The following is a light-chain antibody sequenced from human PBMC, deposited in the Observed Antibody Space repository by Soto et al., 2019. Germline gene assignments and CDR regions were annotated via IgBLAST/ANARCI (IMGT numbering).Light chain of an antibody. CDR3: QSYDSSLSEDV. J-gene: IGLJ1*01. CDR1: SSNIGAGYD. V-gene: IGLV1-40*01. Sequence: QSVLTQPPSVSGAPGQRVTISCTGSSSNIGAGYDVHWYHQLPGTAPKLLIYGNSNRPSGVPDRFSGSKSGTSASLAITGLQAEDEADYYCQSYDSSLSEDVFGTGTKVTVL. CDR2: GNS.